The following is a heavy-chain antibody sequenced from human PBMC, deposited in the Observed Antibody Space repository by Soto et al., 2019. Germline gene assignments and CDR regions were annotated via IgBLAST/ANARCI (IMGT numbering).Heavy chain of an antibody. Sequence: PGGSLRLSCAASGFTFSGYAVSWVRQAPGKGPEWISSISGSGSTIYYADSVKGRFTISRDNSKNTLYLQMSSLRAEDTAVYYCAKVFYYYDSSGYYYFDYWGQGTLVTVSS. CDR2: ISGSGSTI. CDR3: AKVFYYYDSSGYYYFDY. D-gene: IGHD3-22*01. V-gene: IGHV3-23*01. J-gene: IGHJ4*02. CDR1: GFTFSGYA.